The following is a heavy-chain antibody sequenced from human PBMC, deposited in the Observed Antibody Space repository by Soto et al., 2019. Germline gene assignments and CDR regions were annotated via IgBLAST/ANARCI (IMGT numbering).Heavy chain of an antibody. CDR2: IYYSGST. CDR3: ASSCTSCYGYFDY. J-gene: IGHJ4*02. CDR1: GGSISSYY. Sequence: SETLSLTCTVSGGSISSYYWSWIRQPPGKGLEWIGYIYYSGSTNYNPSLKSRVTISVDTSKNQFSLKLSSVTAADTAVYYCASSCTSCYGYFDYWGQGTLVTVS. D-gene: IGHD2-2*01. V-gene: IGHV4-59*08.